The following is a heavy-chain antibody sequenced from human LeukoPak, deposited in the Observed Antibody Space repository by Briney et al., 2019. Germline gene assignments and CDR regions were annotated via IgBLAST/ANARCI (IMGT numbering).Heavy chain of an antibody. CDR3: AKDLIPYYYDSSGYLPTLDY. V-gene: IGHV3-23*01. CDR2: ISGSGGST. J-gene: IGHJ4*02. D-gene: IGHD3-22*01. Sequence: GGSLRLSCAASGFTLSSYAMSWVRQAPGKGLEWVSAISGSGGSTYYADSVKGRFTISRDNSKNTLYLQMNSLRAEDTAVYYCAKDLIPYYYDSSGYLPTLDYWGQGTLVTVSS. CDR1: GFTLSSYA.